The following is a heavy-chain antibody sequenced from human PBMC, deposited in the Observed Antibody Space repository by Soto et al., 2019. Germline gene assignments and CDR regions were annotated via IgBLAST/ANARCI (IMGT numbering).Heavy chain of an antibody. CDR2: IKQDGSEK. D-gene: IGHD3-3*01. CDR1: GFTFSSYW. J-gene: IGHJ4*02. V-gene: IGHV3-7*01. CDR3: ARARRDFWSGYSNDY. Sequence: GGSLRLSCAASGFTFSSYWMSWVRQAPGKGLEWVANIKQDGSEKYYVDSVKGRFTISRDNAKNSLYLQMNSLRAEDTAVYYCARARRDFWSGYSNDYSGQGTLVTVSS.